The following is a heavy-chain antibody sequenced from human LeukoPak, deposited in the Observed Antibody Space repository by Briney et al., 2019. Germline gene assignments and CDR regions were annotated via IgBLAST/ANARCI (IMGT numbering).Heavy chain of an antibody. CDR2: INSDGSST. Sequence: PGGSLRLSCAASGFTFSSYWMHWVRQAPGKGLVWVSRINSDGSSTTYADSVKGRFTISRDNAKNTLCLQMNRLRTEDTAVYYCARGPEAYLLYFDYWGQGTLVTVSS. CDR3: ARGPEAYLLYFDY. V-gene: IGHV3-74*01. CDR1: GFTFSSYW. J-gene: IGHJ4*02. D-gene: IGHD2-21*01.